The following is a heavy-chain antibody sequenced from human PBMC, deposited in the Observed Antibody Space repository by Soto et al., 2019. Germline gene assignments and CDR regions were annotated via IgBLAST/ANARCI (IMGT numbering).Heavy chain of an antibody. CDR2: IWYDGSNK. V-gene: IGHV3-33*01. CDR3: ARWGIAAGVS. CDR1: GFTFSSYG. D-gene: IGHD6-13*01. Sequence: QVQLVESGGGVVQPGRSLRLSCAASGFTFSSYGMHWVRQAPGKGLEWVAVIWYDGSNKYYADSVKGRFTISRDNSKNTRYMQMNRLRAEDTAVYYCARWGIAAGVSWGQGTLVTVSS. J-gene: IGHJ5*02.